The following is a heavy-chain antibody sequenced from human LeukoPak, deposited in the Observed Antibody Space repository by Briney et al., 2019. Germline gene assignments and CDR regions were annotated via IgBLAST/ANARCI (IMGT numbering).Heavy chain of an antibody. V-gene: IGHV1-69*04. CDR3: ARDRVAVAAEGHDS. Sequence: SVKVSCKASGGTFSGYVISWVRQAPGQGLEWMGRIIPILGITTYAQRFQGRVTITADKSTSTAYMALSSLRSEDTAVYYCARDRVAVAAEGHDSWGQGTLVTVSS. CDR1: GGTFSGYV. J-gene: IGHJ4*02. D-gene: IGHD6-19*01. CDR2: IIPILGIT.